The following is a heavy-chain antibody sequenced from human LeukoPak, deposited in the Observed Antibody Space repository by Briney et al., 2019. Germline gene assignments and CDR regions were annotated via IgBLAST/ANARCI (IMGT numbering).Heavy chain of an antibody. Sequence: SQTLSLTCAISGAMFSSNSAVGNWFRQSHSRGLEWRGRTYYRSKWYNDYAVSVKSRITINPDTSKNQFSLQLNSVTPEDTAVYYCARGNLYYYYGMDVWGQGTTVTVSS. J-gene: IGHJ6*02. CDR2: TYYRSKWYN. V-gene: IGHV6-1*01. D-gene: IGHD1-14*01. CDR1: GAMFSSNSAV. CDR3: ARGNLYYYYGMDV.